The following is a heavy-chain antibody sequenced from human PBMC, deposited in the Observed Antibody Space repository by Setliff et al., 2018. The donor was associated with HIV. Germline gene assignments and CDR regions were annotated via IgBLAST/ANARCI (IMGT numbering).Heavy chain of an antibody. V-gene: IGHV4-4*08. D-gene: IGHD1-26*01. CDR2: IYTSGST. J-gene: IGHJ5*02. CDR1: GGSMRNYY. CDR3: ARDRGWELLNWFDP. Sequence: SSETLSLTCSVSGGSMRNYYWSWIRQPPGKGLEWIGYIYTSGSTKYNPSLKSRVTISVDTSKNQFSLKLSSVTAADTAVYYCARDRGWELLNWFDPWGQGTLVTV.